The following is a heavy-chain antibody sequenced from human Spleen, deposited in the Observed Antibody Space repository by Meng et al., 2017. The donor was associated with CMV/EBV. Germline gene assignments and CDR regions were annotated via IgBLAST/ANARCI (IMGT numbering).Heavy chain of an antibody. V-gene: IGHV4-34*01. CDR1: FRGYY. Sequence: FRGYYWSWLRQPPGKGLEWIGEINHRGTTTYSPSLRSRVTISVDTSKNQFSLQLSSVTAADTAVFYCARGRYYDFWSGYYTNNYFDYWGQGTLVTVSS. CDR2: INHRGTT. D-gene: IGHD3-3*01. J-gene: IGHJ4*02. CDR3: ARGRYYDFWSGYYTNNYFDY.